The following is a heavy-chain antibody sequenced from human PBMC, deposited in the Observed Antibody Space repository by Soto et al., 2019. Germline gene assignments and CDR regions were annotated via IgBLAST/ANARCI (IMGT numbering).Heavy chain of an antibody. J-gene: IGHJ5*02. V-gene: IGHV1-18*01. Sequence: QVQLVQSGAEVKKPGASVKVSCKASGYTFTSYGISWVRQAPGQGLEWMGWISAYNGNTNYAQKLQGRVTMTTDTSTSTADMELRSLRSDDTAVYYCARIRFGELSPPNWFDPWGQGTMVTVSS. CDR3: ARIRFGELSPPNWFDP. CDR1: GYTFTSYG. D-gene: IGHD3-10*01. CDR2: ISAYNGNT.